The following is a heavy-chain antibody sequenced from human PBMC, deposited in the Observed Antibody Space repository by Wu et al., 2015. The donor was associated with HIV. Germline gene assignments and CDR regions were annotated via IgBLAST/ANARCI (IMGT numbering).Heavy chain of an antibody. D-gene: IGHD3-16*01. Sequence: QVQLVQSSSEVKKSGASVRVSCKVSGYALSELSMHWVRQAPGKGLEWMGGFDPKFARTIYAQKFQGRVTMTEDTSTDTAYMELRTLRSEDTAVYFCATLRHYASVLDIWGQGTLVTVSA. CDR2: FDPKFART. V-gene: IGHV1-24*01. CDR3: ATLRHYASVLDI. J-gene: IGHJ3*02. CDR1: GYALSELS.